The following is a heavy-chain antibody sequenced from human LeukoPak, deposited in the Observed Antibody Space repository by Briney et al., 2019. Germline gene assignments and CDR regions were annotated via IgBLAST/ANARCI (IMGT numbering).Heavy chain of an antibody. CDR1: GGSISNYY. D-gene: IGHD3-10*01. CDR2: ISYSGNT. J-gene: IGHJ4*02. V-gene: IGHV4-59*12. Sequence: PSETLSLTCTVSGGSISNYYWSWIRQPPGKELEWIGYISYSGNTDSNPSLKSRVTISVDTSKNQFSLKLSSVTAADTAVYFCATGAGPFDYWGQGILVTVSS. CDR3: ATGAGPFDY.